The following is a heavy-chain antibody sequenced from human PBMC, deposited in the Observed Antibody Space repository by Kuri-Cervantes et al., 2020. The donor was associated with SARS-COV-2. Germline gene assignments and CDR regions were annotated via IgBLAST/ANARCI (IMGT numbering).Heavy chain of an antibody. CDR3: AREYSSSWYARPDYYYGMDV. V-gene: IGHV1-69*06. CDR2: IIPIFGTA. J-gene: IGHJ6*02. CDR1: GGTFSSYA. D-gene: IGHD6-13*01. Sequence: SVKVSCKASGGTFSSYAISWMRQAPGQGLEWMGGIIPIFGTANYAQKFQGRVTITADKSTSTAYMELSSLRSEDTAVYYCAREYSSSWYARPDYYYGMDVWGQGTTVTVSS.